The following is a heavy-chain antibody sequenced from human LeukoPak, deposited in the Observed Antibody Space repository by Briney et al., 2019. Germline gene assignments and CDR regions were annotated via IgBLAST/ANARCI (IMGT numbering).Heavy chain of an antibody. CDR3: AREMVEVGASN. V-gene: IGHV3-33*01. J-gene: IGHJ4*02. CDR1: GFSFSSYG. D-gene: IGHD1-26*01. Sequence: GGSLRLSCAASGFSFSSYGMHWVRQAPGKGLEWVALIWYDGTNKYYADSVKGRFTISRDNSKNTLYLQMKSLRAEDTAVYYCAREMVEVGASNWGQGTLVTVSS. CDR2: IWYDGTNK.